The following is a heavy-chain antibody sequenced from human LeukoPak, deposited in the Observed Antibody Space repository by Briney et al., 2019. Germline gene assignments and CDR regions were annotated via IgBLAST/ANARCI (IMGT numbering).Heavy chain of an antibody. CDR3: ARAARYYYYMDV. J-gene: IGHJ6*03. CDR2: IYYSGST. V-gene: IGHV4-39*01. CDR1: GGSISSSSYH. D-gene: IGHD6-6*01. Sequence: SETLSLTCTVSGGSISSSSYHWGWIRQPPGKGLEWIGSIYYSGSTYYNPSLKSRVTISVDTSKNQFSLKLSSVTAADTAVYYCARAARYYYYMDVWGKGTTVTVSS.